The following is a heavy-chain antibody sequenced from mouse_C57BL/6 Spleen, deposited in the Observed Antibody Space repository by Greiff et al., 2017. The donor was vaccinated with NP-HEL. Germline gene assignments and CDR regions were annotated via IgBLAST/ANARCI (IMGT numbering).Heavy chain of an antibody. CDR1: GYTFTEYT. CDR3: ARHGGGQYYGSSPWYFDV. Sequence: QVQLQQSGAELVKPGASVKLSCKASGYTFTEYTIHWVKQRSGQGLEWIGWFYPGSGSIKYNEKFKDKATLTADKSSSTVYMELSRLTSEDSAVYCCARHGGGQYYGSSPWYFDVWGTGTTVTVSS. J-gene: IGHJ1*03. D-gene: IGHD1-1*01. CDR2: FYPGSGSI. V-gene: IGHV1-62-2*01.